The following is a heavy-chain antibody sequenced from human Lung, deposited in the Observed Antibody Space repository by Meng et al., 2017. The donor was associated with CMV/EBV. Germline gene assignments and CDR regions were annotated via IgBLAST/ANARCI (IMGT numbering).Heavy chain of an antibody. CDR1: GDSVSRNGAA. Sequence: SQTLSLTXVISGDSVSRNGAAWNWIRQSPSRGLEWLGRTYFKSIWYTDYAVSLRSRIAINADTAGNQFSLQLRFVTPNDTAVYYCARYNKALDGSGWCVQYYYGIDVWGQGXTVTVSS. CDR3: ARYNKALDGSGWCVQYYYGIDV. J-gene: IGHJ6*02. CDR2: TYFKSIWYT. D-gene: IGHD6-19*01. V-gene: IGHV6-1*01.